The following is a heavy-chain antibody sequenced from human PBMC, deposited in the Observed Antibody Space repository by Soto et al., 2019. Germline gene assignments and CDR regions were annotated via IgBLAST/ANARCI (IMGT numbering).Heavy chain of an antibody. J-gene: IGHJ5*02. CDR3: VKGQRYFDWLLYGNWFDP. Sequence: XESLRLSCSASGFTFSSYAMHWVRQAPGKGLEYVSAISSNGGSTYYADSVKGRFTISRDNSKNTLYLQMSSLRAEDTAVYYCVKGQRYFDWLLYGNWFDPWGQGTLVTVSS. CDR2: ISSNGGST. CDR1: GFTFSSYA. D-gene: IGHD3-9*01. V-gene: IGHV3-64D*06.